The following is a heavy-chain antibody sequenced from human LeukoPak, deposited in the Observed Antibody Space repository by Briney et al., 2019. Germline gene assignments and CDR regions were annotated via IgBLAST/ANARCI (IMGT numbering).Heavy chain of an antibody. CDR2: IWYDGGNK. J-gene: IGHJ4*02. V-gene: IGHV3-33*08. D-gene: IGHD2-8*01. CDR1: GFTFSSYW. Sequence: PGGSLRLSCAASGFTFSSYWMHWVRQAPGKGLEWVTVIWYDGGNKYYADSVKGRFTISRDNSKNTLYLQMNSLRAEDTAVYYCARDRCTNGVCYSDYWGQGTLVTVSS. CDR3: ARDRCTNGVCYSDY.